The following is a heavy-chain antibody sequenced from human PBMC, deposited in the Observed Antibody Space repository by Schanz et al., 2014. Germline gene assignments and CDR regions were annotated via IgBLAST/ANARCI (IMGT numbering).Heavy chain of an antibody. Sequence: GPEVKKPGATVKVSCKASGYIFINSGISWVRQAPGQGLEWMGWINTGSGDTKYSQNFQGRVTITRDTSASTAYMELRSLRSDDTAVYYCARSAGRDFWSGYYTRFDYWGQGTLVTVSS. CDR1: GYIFINSG. V-gene: IGHV1-18*01. CDR3: ARSAGRDFWSGYYTRFDY. D-gene: IGHD3-3*01. CDR2: INTGSGDT. J-gene: IGHJ4*02.